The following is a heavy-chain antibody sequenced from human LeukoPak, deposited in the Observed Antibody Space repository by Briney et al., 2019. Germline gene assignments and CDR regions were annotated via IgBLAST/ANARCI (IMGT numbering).Heavy chain of an antibody. CDR1: GGSISSYY. V-gene: IGHV4-39*07. CDR2: IYYSGST. CDR3: ARDLDKDWFDP. Sequence: SETLSLTCTVSGGSISSYYWGWIRQPPGKGLEWIGSIYYSGSTYYNPSLKSRVTISVDTSKNQFSLKLSSVTAADTAVYYCARDLDKDWFDPWGQGTLVTVSS. J-gene: IGHJ5*02.